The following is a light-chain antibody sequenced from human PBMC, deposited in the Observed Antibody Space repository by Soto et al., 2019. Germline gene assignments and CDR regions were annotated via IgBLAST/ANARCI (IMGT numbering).Light chain of an antibody. V-gene: IGLV1-40*01. Sequence: QSVLTQPPSVSGDPGQRVTISCTGSSSNIGAGYDVHWYQQLPGTAPKLLIYGNSNRPSGVPDRFSGSKSGTSASLAITGLQAEDEADYYFQSYDSSLSGLVFGGGTKLTVL. CDR1: SSNIGAGYD. CDR2: GNS. CDR3: QSYDSSLSGLV. J-gene: IGLJ2*01.